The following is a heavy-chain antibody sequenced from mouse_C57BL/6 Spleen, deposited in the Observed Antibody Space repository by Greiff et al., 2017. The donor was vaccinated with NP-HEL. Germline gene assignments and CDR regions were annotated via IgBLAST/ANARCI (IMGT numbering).Heavy chain of an antibody. CDR1: GYTFTDYN. J-gene: IGHJ3*01. CDR2: INPNNGGT. CDR3: ARGGITTVVAPFAY. V-gene: IGHV1-18*01. Sequence: EVKLQQSGPELVKPGASVKIPCKASGYTFTDYNMDWVKQSHGKSLEWIGDINPNNGGTIYNQKFKGKATLTVDKSSSTAYMELRSLTSEDTAVYYCARGGITTVVAPFAYWGQGTLVTVSA. D-gene: IGHD1-1*01.